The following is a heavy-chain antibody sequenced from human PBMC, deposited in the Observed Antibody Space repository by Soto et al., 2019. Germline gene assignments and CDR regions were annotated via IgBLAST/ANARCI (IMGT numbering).Heavy chain of an antibody. D-gene: IGHD3-9*01. V-gene: IGHV4-61*01. CDR3: AREVYWTSLTKFDY. Sequence: QVQLQESGPGLVKPSETLSLTCTVSGVSVTTDNYYWTWIRQPPGKGLEWIGYVYYSGSTDYNPSLKSRVSISLDTSKNQFSLKLSSVTAADTAVYYCAREVYWTSLTKFDYWGQGTLVTVSS. CDR2: VYYSGST. CDR1: GVSVTTDNYY. J-gene: IGHJ4*02.